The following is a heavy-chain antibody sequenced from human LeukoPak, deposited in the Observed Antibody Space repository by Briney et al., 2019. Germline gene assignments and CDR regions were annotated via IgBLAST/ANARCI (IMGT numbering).Heavy chain of an antibody. CDR2: IYHSGST. CDR3: ARSYYDYVWGSYRYTNWFDP. D-gene: IGHD3-16*02. V-gene: IGHV4-4*02. CDR1: GGSISSSNW. J-gene: IGHJ5*02. Sequence: PSGTLSLTCAVSGGSISSSNWWSWVRQPPGKGLEWIGEIYHSGSTNYNPSLKSRVTISVDKSKNQFSLKLSSVTAADTAVYYCARSYYDYVWGSYRYTNWFDPWGQGTLVTVSS.